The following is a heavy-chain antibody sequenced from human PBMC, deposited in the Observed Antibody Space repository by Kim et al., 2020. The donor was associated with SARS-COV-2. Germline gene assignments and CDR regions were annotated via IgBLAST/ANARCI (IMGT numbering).Heavy chain of an antibody. CDR2: ISSSSSYT. V-gene: IGHV3-11*03. CDR3: ASSTYYYDSSGKPNLHAFDI. Sequence: GGSLRLSCAASGFTFSDYYMSWIRQAPGKGLEWVSYISSSSSYTNYADSVKGRFTISRDNAKNSLYLQMNSLRAEDTAVYYCASSTYYYDSSGKPNLHAFDIWGQGTMVTVSS. J-gene: IGHJ3*02. CDR1: GFTFSDYY. D-gene: IGHD3-22*01.